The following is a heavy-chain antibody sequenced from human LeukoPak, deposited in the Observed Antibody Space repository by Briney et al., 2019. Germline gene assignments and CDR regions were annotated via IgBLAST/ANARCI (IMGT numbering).Heavy chain of an antibody. V-gene: IGHV3-21*01. Sequence: GGSLRLSCAASEFTFSSYSMNWVRQAPGKGLEWVSSITSSSSYIYYADSVKGRFTISRDNAKNSLYLQMNSLRAEDTAVYYCAKAADSDSSEDYWGQGTLVTVSS. CDR1: EFTFSSYS. CDR3: AKAADSDSSEDY. CDR2: ITSSSSYI. D-gene: IGHD6-6*01. J-gene: IGHJ4*02.